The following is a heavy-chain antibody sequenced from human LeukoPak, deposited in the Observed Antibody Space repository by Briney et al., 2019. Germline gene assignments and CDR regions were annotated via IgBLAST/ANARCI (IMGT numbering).Heavy chain of an antibody. Sequence: GGSLRLSCGASGFRFSRHDMHWVRQAPGGGLEWVANIKKDGSEENYLDSVKGRFTVSRDNAKNSLNLQMNSLRGEDTAVYYCARSNPNKNALDLWGQGTMVTISS. J-gene: IGHJ3*01. CDR2: IKKDGSEE. V-gene: IGHV3-7*01. CDR1: GFRFSRHD. CDR3: ARSNPNKNALDL. D-gene: IGHD1-14*01.